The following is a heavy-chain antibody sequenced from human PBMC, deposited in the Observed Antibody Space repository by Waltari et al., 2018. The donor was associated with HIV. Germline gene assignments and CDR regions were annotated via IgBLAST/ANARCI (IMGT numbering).Heavy chain of an antibody. V-gene: IGHV3-74*01. J-gene: IGHJ4*02. CDR1: GFTFSSYW. Sequence: EVQLVESGGGLVQPGGSLRLSCAASGFTFSSYWMHWVRQGPGKGWVWVSLINSGGRRTSYADSAKGRLTISRDNGKNTLYLQMNRLRAEYTAVYYCCSGSGYYSPDYWGQGTLVTVSS. CDR2: INSGGRRT. D-gene: IGHD3-22*01. CDR3: CSGSGYYSPDY.